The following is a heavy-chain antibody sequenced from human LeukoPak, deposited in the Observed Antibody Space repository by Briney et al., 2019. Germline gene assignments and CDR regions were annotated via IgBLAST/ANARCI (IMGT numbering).Heavy chain of an antibody. Sequence: PGGSLRLSCAASGFTFSSYWMSWVRQAPGKGLEWVANIKQDGSEKCYVDSVKGRFTISRDNAKNSLYLQMNSLRAEDTAVYYCARSEYSSFSPFDPWGQGTLVTVSS. J-gene: IGHJ5*02. CDR2: IKQDGSEK. CDR1: GFTFSSYW. CDR3: ARSEYSSFSPFDP. V-gene: IGHV3-7*01. D-gene: IGHD6-6*01.